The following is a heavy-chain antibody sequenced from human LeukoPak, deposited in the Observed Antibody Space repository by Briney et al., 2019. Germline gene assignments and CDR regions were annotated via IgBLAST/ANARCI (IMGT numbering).Heavy chain of an antibody. V-gene: IGHV4-59*12. CDR3: ARGQRNGIVVVPAATYYFDY. CDR2: ICYSGST. Sequence: PSETLSLTCTVSGGSISSYYWSWIRQPPGKGLEWIGYICYSGSTNYNPSLKSRVTISVDTSKNQFSLKLSSVTAADTAVYYCARGQRNGIVVVPAATYYFDYWGQGTLVTVSS. D-gene: IGHD2-2*01. CDR1: GGSISSYY. J-gene: IGHJ4*02.